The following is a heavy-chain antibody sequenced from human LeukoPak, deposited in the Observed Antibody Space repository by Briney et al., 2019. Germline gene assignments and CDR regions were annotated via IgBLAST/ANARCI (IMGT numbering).Heavy chain of an antibody. V-gene: IGHV4-38-2*02. J-gene: IGHJ5*02. CDR3: ARDSTMVRGVIITKTGWFDP. Sequence: TSETLSLTCTVSGYSISSGYYWGWIRQPPGKGLEWIGSIYHSGSTYYNPSLKSRVTISVDTSKNQFSLKLSSVTAADTAVYYCARDSTMVRGVIITKTGWFDPWGQGTLVTVSS. CDR2: IYHSGST. D-gene: IGHD3-10*01. CDR1: GYSISSGYY.